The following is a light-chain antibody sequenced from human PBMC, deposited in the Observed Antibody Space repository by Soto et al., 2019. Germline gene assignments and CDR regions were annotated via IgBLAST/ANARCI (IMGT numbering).Light chain of an antibody. V-gene: IGLV2-23*02. CDR3: CSYVGGSTDAL. Sequence: QSALTQPASVSGSPGQSITISCTGTNSDVGTYDLVSWYQQHPGKAPKLMIFEVNKRPSGVSNRFSGSKSGNTASLTISGLQAEDESDYYCCSYVGGSTDALFGGGTKVTVL. CDR1: NSDVGTYDL. J-gene: IGLJ3*02. CDR2: EVN.